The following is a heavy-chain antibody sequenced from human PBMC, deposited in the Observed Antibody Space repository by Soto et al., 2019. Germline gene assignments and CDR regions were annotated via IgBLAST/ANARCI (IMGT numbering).Heavy chain of an antibody. CDR1: GFTFSDFG. CDR3: AKTATYVDGYDNTGYSSEDY. J-gene: IGHJ4*02. Sequence: GGSLRLSCEVSGFTFSDFGLDWVRQAPGKGLEWVAIISHDGGKRFYADSVKGRFTISRDNSKNTLYLQMSSLRPEDTALYYCAKTATYVDGYDNTGYSSEDYWGQGTLVTVSS. V-gene: IGHV3-30*18. D-gene: IGHD3-22*01. CDR2: ISHDGGKR.